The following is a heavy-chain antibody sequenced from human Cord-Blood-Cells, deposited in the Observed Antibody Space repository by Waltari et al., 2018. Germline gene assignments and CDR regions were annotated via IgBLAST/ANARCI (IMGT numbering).Heavy chain of an antibody. CDR1: GGSLSSSTW. D-gene: IGHD7-27*01. Sequence: QLQLQVSGPGQVQPSGTLSLTGAVSGGSLSSSTWCSWVRRPPGEGLEWIGGIYHSGGTNYNPSLKSRVTISVDKSKHQFSLKLSSVTAADTAVYYCARKTGDRDAFDIWGQGTMVTVSS. J-gene: IGHJ3*02. CDR2: IYHSGGT. V-gene: IGHV4-4*02. CDR3: ARKTGDRDAFDI.